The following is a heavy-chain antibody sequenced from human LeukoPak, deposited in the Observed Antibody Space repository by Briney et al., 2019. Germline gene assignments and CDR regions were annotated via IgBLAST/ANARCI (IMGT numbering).Heavy chain of an antibody. CDR1: GGSINSYSYY. CDR3: ASEVQLYDY. Sequence: PSETLSLTCTVSGGSINSYSYYWGWIRQPPGKGLEWIGSIQYSGSTYYNSSLKSRVTISVDTSKNQFSLKLSSVTAADTAVYYCASEVQLYDYWGQGTLVTVSS. V-gene: IGHV4-39*01. J-gene: IGHJ4*02. D-gene: IGHD5-18*01. CDR2: IQYSGST.